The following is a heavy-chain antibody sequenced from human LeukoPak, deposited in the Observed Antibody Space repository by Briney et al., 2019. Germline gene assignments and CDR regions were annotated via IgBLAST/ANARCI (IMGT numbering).Heavy chain of an antibody. D-gene: IGHD6-13*01. CDR3: ARHLPLPRGQQLPMDY. CDR2: ISDT. CDR1: GYSFTSYW. V-gene: IGHV5-51*01. J-gene: IGHJ4*02. Sequence: GESLKISCKGSGYSFTSYWIGWVRQMPGKGLEWMGIISDTRYSPSFQGQVTISADKSISTAYLQWSSLKASDTAMYYCARHLPLPRGQQLPMDYWGQGTLVTVSS.